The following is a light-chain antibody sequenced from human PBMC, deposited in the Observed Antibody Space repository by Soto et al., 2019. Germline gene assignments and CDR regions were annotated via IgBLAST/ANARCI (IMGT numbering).Light chain of an antibody. CDR2: DTS. CDR3: LLYYSGARV. V-gene: IGLV7-46*01. Sequence: QAVVTQEPSLTVSPGGTVTLTCGSSTGTLTSGHFPYWFQQKPGQAPRALIFDTSNRHSWTPARFSGSLLGGKAALTLSGAQPEDEADYYCLLYYSGARVFGGGTKLTGL. CDR1: TGTLTSGHF. J-gene: IGLJ2*01.